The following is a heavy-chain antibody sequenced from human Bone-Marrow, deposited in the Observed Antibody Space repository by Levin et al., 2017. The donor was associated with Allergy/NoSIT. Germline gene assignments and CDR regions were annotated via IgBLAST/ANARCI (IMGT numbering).Heavy chain of an antibody. CDR1: GHSLSDFA. V-gene: IGHV1-24*01. CDR3: ATEISTVATHDVSDF. D-gene: IGHD4-23*01. Sequence: ASVKVSREVSGHSLSDFAIYWVRQAPEKGLEWMGSFDPEDGETYYAPKFQGRFTMTEDQATNTAYMELTRLTSEDTAVYYCATEISTVATHDVSDFWGQGTLVSVSS. J-gene: IGHJ3*01. CDR2: FDPEDGET.